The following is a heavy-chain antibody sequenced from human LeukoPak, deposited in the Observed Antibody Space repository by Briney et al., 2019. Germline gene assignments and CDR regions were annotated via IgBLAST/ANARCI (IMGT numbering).Heavy chain of an antibody. V-gene: IGHV4-59*08. CDR1: GGSISSYY. J-gene: IGHJ4*02. Sequence: PSETLSLTCTVSGGSISSYYWSWIRQPPGKGLEWIGYIYYSGSTNYNPSLKSRVTISVDTSKNQFSLKLSSVTAADTAVYYCARHKSSSSKLVFDYWGQGTLVTVSS. D-gene: IGHD6-6*01. CDR3: ARHKSSSSKLVFDY. CDR2: IYYSGST.